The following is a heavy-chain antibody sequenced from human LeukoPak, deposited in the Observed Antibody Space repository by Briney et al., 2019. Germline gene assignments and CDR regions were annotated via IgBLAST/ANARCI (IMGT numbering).Heavy chain of an antibody. CDR1: GYTFTSYG. V-gene: IGHV1-18*01. J-gene: IGHJ3*02. CDR3: ARDGHRRYYYGSSGREDVFDI. Sequence: ASVKVSCKASGYTFTSYGISWVRQAPGQGLEWMGWISAYNGNTNYAQKLQGRVTMTTDTSTSTAYMELRSLRSDDTAVYYCARDGHRRYYYGSSGREDVFDIWGQGTMVTVYS. D-gene: IGHD3-22*01. CDR2: ISAYNGNT.